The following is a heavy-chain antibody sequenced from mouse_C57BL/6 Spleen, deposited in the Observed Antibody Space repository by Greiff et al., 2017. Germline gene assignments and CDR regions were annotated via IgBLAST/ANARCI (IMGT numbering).Heavy chain of an antibody. V-gene: IGHV14-1*01. D-gene: IGHD2-1*01. CDR2: IDPEDGDT. Sequence: EVQLQQSGAELVRPGASVKLSCTASGFNIKDYYMHSVKQRTEQGLEWIGRIDPEDGDTEYAPKFPGKGTMTADTSSNAADLQLSSLTSEDTAVYYCTRNYSYWYFDVWGTGTTVTVSA. CDR1: GFNIKDYY. CDR3: TRNYSYWYFDV. J-gene: IGHJ1*03.